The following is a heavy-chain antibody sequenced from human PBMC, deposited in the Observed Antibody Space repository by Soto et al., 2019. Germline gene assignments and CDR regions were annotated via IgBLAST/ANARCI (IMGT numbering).Heavy chain of an antibody. J-gene: IGHJ4*02. D-gene: IGHD6-13*01. CDR1: GYTFTNYA. CDR3: ATPLGGSSNWFYFDY. Sequence: GPSVKVSCKTSGYTFTNYAIHWVRQAPGQRLEWVGWINAGNGNTDYSQKFQGRVTITRDTSASTAYMELSSLRSEDTAVYYCATPLGGSSNWFYFDYWAQGTLVTVSS. CDR2: INAGNGNT. V-gene: IGHV1-3*01.